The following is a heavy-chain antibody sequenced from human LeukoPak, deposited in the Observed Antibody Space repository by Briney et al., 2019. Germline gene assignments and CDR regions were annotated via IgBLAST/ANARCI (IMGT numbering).Heavy chain of an antibody. Sequence: SETLSLTCAVSGDSISNYCWSWIRQPAGKGLEWIGRIYTSGSTNYNPSLKSRVTMSVDTSKNQFSLKLSSVTAADTAVYYCARDPGYSGYDWGQGTLVTVSS. CDR1: GDSISNYC. J-gene: IGHJ4*02. CDR2: IYTSGST. CDR3: ARDPGYSGYD. D-gene: IGHD5-12*01. V-gene: IGHV4-4*07.